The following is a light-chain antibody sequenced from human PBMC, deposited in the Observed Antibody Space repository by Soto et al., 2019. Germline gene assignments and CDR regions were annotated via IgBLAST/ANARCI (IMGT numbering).Light chain of an antibody. V-gene: IGKV1-39*01. Sequence: DIQMTQSPSSLSASVEDRVIITCRASQSISNHLNWYQQKPGKAPKLQTFAASSLQSGVPPRFIGSRSWADISRTIGTLQPEDFATDDCHQSYSSPPTFSQATKVVVK. CDR1: QSISNH. CDR2: AAS. J-gene: IGKJ1*01. CDR3: HQSYSSPPT.